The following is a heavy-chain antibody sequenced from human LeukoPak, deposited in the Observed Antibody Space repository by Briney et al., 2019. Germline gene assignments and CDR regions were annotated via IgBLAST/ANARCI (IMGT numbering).Heavy chain of an antibody. CDR1: GFSFRYYS. D-gene: IGHD5-12*01. Sequence: PGGSLRLSCAASGFSFRYYSMNWVRQAPGKGLGWVSSISTSSSYIHYADSVKGRFTISRDNARGALFLQMNSLRAEDTALYYCARDGGYDSAHFDSWGQGILVTVSS. J-gene: IGHJ4*02. CDR2: ISTSSSYI. CDR3: ARDGGYDSAHFDS. V-gene: IGHV3-21*01.